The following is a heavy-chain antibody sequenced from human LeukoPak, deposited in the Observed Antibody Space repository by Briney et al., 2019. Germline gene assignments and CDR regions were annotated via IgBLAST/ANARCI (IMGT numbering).Heavy chain of an antibody. J-gene: IGHJ3*02. V-gene: IGHV3-30*18. CDR1: GFTFSSYG. D-gene: IGHD4-23*01. CDR2: ISYDGSNK. CDR3: AKVFYGGNSRAFDI. Sequence: GGSLTLSCAASGFTFSSYGWHWVRQAPAKGLAGVAVISYDGSNKYYADSVKGRFTISRDNSKNTLYLQMNSLRAEDTAVYYCAKVFYGGNSRAFDIWGQGTMVTVSS.